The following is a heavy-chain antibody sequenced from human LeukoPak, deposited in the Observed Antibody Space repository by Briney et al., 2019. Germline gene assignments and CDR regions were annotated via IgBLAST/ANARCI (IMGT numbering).Heavy chain of an antibody. V-gene: IGHV3-7*01. CDR2: IKRDESEQ. CDR3: ALNMVGGQIFDF. J-gene: IGHJ4*02. D-gene: IGHD3-10*01. Sequence: GGPLRLSCAASGFTFSNYWMSWVRQAPGKGLEWVADIKRDESEQHYVDSVKGRFTISRDNAKNSLYLQMNSLRAEDTAVYYCALNMVGGQIFDFWGQGTLVTVSS. CDR1: GFTFSNYW.